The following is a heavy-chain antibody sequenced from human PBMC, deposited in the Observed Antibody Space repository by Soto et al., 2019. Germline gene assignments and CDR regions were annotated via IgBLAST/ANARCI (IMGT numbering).Heavy chain of an antibody. D-gene: IGHD6-13*01. V-gene: IGHV3-21*01. CDR3: ARDRLTGSSWPEGGWFDP. J-gene: IGHJ5*02. CDR2: ISSSSSYI. Sequence: GGSLRLSCAASGFTFSSYSMNWVRQAPGKGLEWVSSISSSSSYIYYADSVKGRFTISRDNAKNSLYLQMNSLRAEDTAVYYCARDRLTGSSWPEGGWFDPWGQGTLVTVS. CDR1: GFTFSSYS.